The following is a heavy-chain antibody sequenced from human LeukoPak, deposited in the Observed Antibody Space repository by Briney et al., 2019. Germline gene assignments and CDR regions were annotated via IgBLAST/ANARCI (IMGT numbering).Heavy chain of an antibody. CDR1: GFTFSSYG. CDR2: IRGSGIRT. V-gene: IGHV3-23*01. J-gene: IGHJ5*02. Sequence: PGGSLRLSCAASGFTFSSYGMSWVRQAPGKGLEWVSAIRGSGIRTYYADSVNGRFTISRDNSKNTLYLQMNSLRAEDTAVYYCAGSSSWSYNWFDPWGQGTLVTVSS. D-gene: IGHD6-13*01. CDR3: AGSSSWSYNWFDP.